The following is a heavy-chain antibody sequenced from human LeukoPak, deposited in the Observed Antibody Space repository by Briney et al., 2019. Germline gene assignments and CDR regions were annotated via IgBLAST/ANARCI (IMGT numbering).Heavy chain of an antibody. CDR3: ARHHVIAATGHFDY. CDR1: GGSISSGSYY. Sequence: SQTLSLTCTVPGGSISSGSYYWSWIRQPPGKALEWIGYIYYSGSTNYNPSLKSRVTISVDASKNQFSLKLSSVTAADTAVYYCARHHVIAATGHFDYWGQGSLVTVSS. D-gene: IGHD6-13*01. CDR2: IYYSGST. J-gene: IGHJ4*02. V-gene: IGHV4-61*01.